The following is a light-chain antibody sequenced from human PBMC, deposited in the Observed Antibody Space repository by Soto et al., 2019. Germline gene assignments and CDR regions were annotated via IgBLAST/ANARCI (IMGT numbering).Light chain of an antibody. J-gene: IGLJ2*01. V-gene: IGLV2-14*01. CDR2: DVS. CDR3: SSYTSSSLLV. CDR1: SSDVGGYNY. Sequence: QSALTQPASVSGSPGQSITISCTGTSSDVGGYNYVSWYQQHPGKAPKLMIYDVSNRPSGVSSRFSGSKSGNTASLTISGLQAEDGADYYCSSYTSSSLLVFGGGTKLTVL.